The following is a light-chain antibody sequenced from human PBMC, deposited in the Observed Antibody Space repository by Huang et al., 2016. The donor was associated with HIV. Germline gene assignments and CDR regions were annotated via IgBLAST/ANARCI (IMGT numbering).Light chain of an antibody. CDR3: QQYGDSPRT. J-gene: IGKJ2*01. Sequence: EIVLTQSPGTLSLSPGERATLSCRASQNIRNNYLAGYQQKPGQAPRLLIFGAFNRASGTPDRFSGSESGTDFTLAIGGLEPEDFATYYCQQYGDSPRTFGQGTKLEIK. CDR1: QNIRNNY. CDR2: GAF. V-gene: IGKV3-20*01.